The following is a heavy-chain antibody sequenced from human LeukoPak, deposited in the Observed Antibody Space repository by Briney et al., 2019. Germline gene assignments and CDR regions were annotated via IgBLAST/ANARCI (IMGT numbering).Heavy chain of an antibody. J-gene: IGHJ3*02. V-gene: IGHV3-21*01. D-gene: IGHD5-18*01. CDR1: GFTFSSYS. Sequence: GGSLRLSCAASGFTFSSYSMNWVRQAPGKGLEWVSSISSSSSYIYYADSVKGRFTISRDNAKNSLYLQMNGLRAEDTAVYYCARAPYSYGYYASDIWGQGTMVTVSS. CDR2: ISSSSSYI. CDR3: ARAPYSYGYYASDI.